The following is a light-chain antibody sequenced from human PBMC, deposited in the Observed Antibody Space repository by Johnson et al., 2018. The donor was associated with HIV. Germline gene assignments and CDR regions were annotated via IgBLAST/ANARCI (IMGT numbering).Light chain of an antibody. V-gene: IGLV1-51*02. CDR2: ENN. CDR1: SSNIGNNY. CDR3: GPWDSGLSTSV. J-gene: IGLJ1*01. Sequence: QSVLTQPPSVSAAPGQKVTISCSGSSSNIGNNYVSWYQQLPGTAPKLLIYENNKRPSGIPDRFSGSKSGTSATLGITGLQTGDEADYYCGPWDSGLSTSVFGTGTKVTVL.